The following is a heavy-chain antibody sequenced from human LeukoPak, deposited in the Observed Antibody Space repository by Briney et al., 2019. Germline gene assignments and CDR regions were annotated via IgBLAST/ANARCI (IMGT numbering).Heavy chain of an antibody. CDR2: IIPIFGTA. J-gene: IGHJ4*02. V-gene: IGHV1-69*05. CDR3: ARVADTAMEYYFDY. Sequence: ASVKVSCEASGGTFSSYAISWVRQAPGQGLEWMGRIIPIFGTANYAQKFQGRVTITTDESTSTAYMELSSLRPEDTAVYYCARVADTAMEYYFDYWGQGTLVTVSS. CDR1: GGTFSSYA. D-gene: IGHD5-18*01.